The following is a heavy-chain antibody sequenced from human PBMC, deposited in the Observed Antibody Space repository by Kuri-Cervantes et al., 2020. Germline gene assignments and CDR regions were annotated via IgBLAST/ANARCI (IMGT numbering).Heavy chain of an antibody. J-gene: IGHJ3*02. D-gene: IGHD2-2*03. CDR1: GFDFSNYG. V-gene: IGHV3-30*03. CDR2: ISYDGSNK. Sequence: GESLKISCAVSGFDFSNYGMHWVRQAPGKGLEWVAVISYDGSNKYYADSVKGRFTISRDNSKNTLFLQMNSLRAEDTAVYYCARDDPLGSHDAFDIWGQGTMVTVSS. CDR3: ARDDPLGSHDAFDI.